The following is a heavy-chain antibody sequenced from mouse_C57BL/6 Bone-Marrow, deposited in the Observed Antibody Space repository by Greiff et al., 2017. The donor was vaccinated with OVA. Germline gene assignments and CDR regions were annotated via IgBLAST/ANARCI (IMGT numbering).Heavy chain of an antibody. CDR3: TCSTGFAY. V-gene: IGHV14-4*01. Sequence: VQLQQSGAELVRPGASVKLSCTASGFNIKDDYMHWVKQRPEQGLEWIGWIDPENGDTEYASKFQGKATITADTSSNTAYLQLSSLTSEDTAVYYCTCSTGFAYWGQGTLVTVSA. J-gene: IGHJ3*01. CDR1: GFNIKDDY. CDR2: IDPENGDT.